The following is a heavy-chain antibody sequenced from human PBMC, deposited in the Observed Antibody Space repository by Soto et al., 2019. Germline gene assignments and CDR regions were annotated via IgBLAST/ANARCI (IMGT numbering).Heavy chain of an antibody. CDR1: GFTFSSYW. Sequence: EVQLVESGGGLVQPGGSLRLSCAASGFTFSSYWMHWVRQAPGKGLVWISRIIREGSSTNYADSVKGRFTISRENAKNTLYLEINSLRADDTAVYFCGRGGSGIYGMDIWGQGTTVTVSS. CDR3: GRGGSGIYGMDI. D-gene: IGHD6-13*01. J-gene: IGHJ6*02. V-gene: IGHV3-74*01. CDR2: IIREGSST.